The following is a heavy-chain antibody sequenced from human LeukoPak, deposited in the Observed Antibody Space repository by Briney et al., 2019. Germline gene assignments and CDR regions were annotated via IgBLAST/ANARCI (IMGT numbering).Heavy chain of an antibody. J-gene: IGHJ3*02. CDR2: ISGSGGST. Sequence: PGGSLRLSCAASGFTFSSYAMSWVRQAPGKGLEWVSAISGSGGSTYYADSVKGRFTISRDNSKNTLYLQMNGLRAEDTAVYYCAKPAPVGCSSTSCYQAFDIWGQGTMVTVSS. CDR3: AKPAPVGCSSTSCYQAFDI. D-gene: IGHD2-2*01. V-gene: IGHV3-23*01. CDR1: GFTFSSYA.